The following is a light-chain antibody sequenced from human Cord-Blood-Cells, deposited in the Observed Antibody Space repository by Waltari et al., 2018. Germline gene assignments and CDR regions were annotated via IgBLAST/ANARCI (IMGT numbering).Light chain of an antibody. CDR2: WAS. J-gene: IGKJ2*01. V-gene: IGKV4-1*01. CDR1: QSVLYSSNNKNY. Sequence: VMTQSPDSLAVCLRVCATLKCKSSQSVLYSSNNKNYLAWYQQKPGQPPKLLIYWASTRESGVPDRFSGSGSGTDSTLTISCLQAEDVAVYYCQQYYSTPYTFGQGTKLEIK. CDR3: QQYYSTPYT.